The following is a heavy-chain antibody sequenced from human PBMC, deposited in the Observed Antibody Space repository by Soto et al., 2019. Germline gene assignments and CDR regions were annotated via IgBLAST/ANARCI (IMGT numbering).Heavy chain of an antibody. CDR3: ARHQRDDASRKLDW. CDR1: GYSFTSNW. V-gene: IGHV5-51*01. D-gene: IGHD3-16*01. CDR2: INPADSDI. J-gene: IGHJ4*02. Sequence: GESLKISCQGSGYSFTSNWIGWVRQMPGKGLEWMGIINPADSDIKYSPSFQGQVTISADKSIGTAYLQWSSLKASDTAMYYCARHQRDDASRKLDWWGQGTLVTVSS.